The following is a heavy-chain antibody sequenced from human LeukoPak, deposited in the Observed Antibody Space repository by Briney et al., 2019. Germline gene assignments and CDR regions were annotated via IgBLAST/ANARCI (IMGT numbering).Heavy chain of an antibody. CDR1: GGSISSYY. Sequence: PSETLSLTCTVSGGSISSYYWSWIRQSPGKGLEWIGHIHDSGSTTYNPSLKSRVTISVDTSKNQFSLELSSVTAADTAVYYCARDGYSSGWYDCWGQGTLVTVSS. V-gene: IGHV4-59*01. J-gene: IGHJ5*01. D-gene: IGHD6-19*01. CDR3: ARDGYSSGWYDC. CDR2: IHDSGST.